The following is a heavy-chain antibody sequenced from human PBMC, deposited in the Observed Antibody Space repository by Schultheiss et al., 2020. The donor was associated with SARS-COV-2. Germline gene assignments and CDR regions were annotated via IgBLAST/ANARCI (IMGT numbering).Heavy chain of an antibody. CDR3: AREREYQLPPYYYYYYMDV. CDR1: GGSFSGYY. J-gene: IGHJ6*03. CDR2: IYYSGST. Sequence: SETLSLTCTVYGGSFSGYYWSWIRQPPGKGLEWIGYIYYSGSTNYNPSLKSRVTISVDTSKNQFSLKLSSVTAADTAVYYCAREREYQLPPYYYYYYMDVLGKGTTVTVSS. D-gene: IGHD2-2*01. V-gene: IGHV4-59*01.